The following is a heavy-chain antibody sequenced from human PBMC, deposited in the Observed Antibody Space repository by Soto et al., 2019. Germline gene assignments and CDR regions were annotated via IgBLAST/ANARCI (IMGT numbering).Heavy chain of an antibody. Sequence: GGSLRLSCAASGFTFSSYAMHWVRQAPGQGLEWVAVTSYDGSNKYYADSVKGRFTISRDNSKNTLYLQMNSLRAEDTAVYYCARDRGSGYDSIYYYYGMDVWGQGTTVTVSS. D-gene: IGHD5-12*01. CDR3: ARDRGSGYDSIYYYYGMDV. CDR1: GFTFSSYA. CDR2: TSYDGSNK. V-gene: IGHV3-30-3*01. J-gene: IGHJ6*02.